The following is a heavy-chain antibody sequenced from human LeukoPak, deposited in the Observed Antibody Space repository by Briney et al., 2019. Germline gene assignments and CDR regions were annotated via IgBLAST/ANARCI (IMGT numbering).Heavy chain of an antibody. V-gene: IGHV4-34*01. CDR1: GESFSGYY. CDR3: ARGARGFRIVVVPAAIPYFDY. D-gene: IGHD2-2*01. CDR2: INHSGST. Sequence: SETLSLTCAVYGESFSGYYWSWIRQPPGKGLEWIGGINHSGSTNYNPSLKSRVTISVDTSKNQFSLKLSSVTAADTAVYYCARGARGFRIVVVPAAIPYFDYWGQGTLVTVSS. J-gene: IGHJ4*02.